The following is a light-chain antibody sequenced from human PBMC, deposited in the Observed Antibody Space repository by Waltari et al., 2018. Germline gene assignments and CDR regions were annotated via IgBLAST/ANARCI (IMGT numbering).Light chain of an antibody. J-gene: IGLJ2*01. Sequence: QSALTQPASVSGSPGQSITTSCTGPSSDVGGYNYVSCYQQHPGKAPKLMIYDVSNRPSGVSNRFSGSKSGNTASLTISGLQAEDEADYYCSSYTSSSTLSVVFGGGTKLTVL. V-gene: IGLV2-14*01. CDR2: DVS. CDR3: SSYTSSSTLSVV. CDR1: SSDVGGYNY.